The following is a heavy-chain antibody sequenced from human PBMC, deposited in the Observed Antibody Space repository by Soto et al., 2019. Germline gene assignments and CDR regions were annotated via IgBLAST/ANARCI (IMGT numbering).Heavy chain of an antibody. D-gene: IGHD3-10*01. Sequence: SETLSLTCAVYGGSFSGYYWSWIRQPPGKGLEWIGEINHSGSTNYNPSLKSRVTISVDRSKNQFSLKVSSVTAADTAVYYCARKTGIRYYFEYWGQGMLVTV. CDR1: GGSFSGYY. J-gene: IGHJ4*02. V-gene: IGHV4-34*01. CDR2: INHSGST. CDR3: ARKTGIRYYFEY.